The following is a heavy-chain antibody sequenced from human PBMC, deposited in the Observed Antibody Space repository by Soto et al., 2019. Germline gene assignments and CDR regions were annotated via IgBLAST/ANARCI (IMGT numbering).Heavy chain of an antibody. CDR1: GFSFKSYA. CDR2: VSYDGSNK. D-gene: IGHD5-18*01. CDR3: ARDRPGGYGYSWDDFLYYYGMDV. V-gene: IGHV3-30-3*01. J-gene: IGHJ6*02. Sequence: PGGSLRLSCAASGFSFKSYAIHWVRQAPGKGLEWVAVVSYDGSNKFYADSVKGRFTISRDDSKNTVFLQMNSLRVEDTAVFYCARDRPGGYGYSWDDFLYYYGMDVWGQGTTVTVSS.